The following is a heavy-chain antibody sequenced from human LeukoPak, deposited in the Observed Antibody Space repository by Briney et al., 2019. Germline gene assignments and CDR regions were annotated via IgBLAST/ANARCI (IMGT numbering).Heavy chain of an antibody. Sequence: GGSLRLSCAASGFTFSSYAMSWVRQAPGKGLEWVSGINGGGGNTYYADSAKGRLTISRDNSKNTLYLQMNSLRVEDTAVYYCAKAPAYCGGDCYSGYLQHWGQGTLVTVSS. CDR3: AKAPAYCGGDCYSGYLQH. D-gene: IGHD2-21*01. CDR2: INGGGGNT. J-gene: IGHJ1*01. V-gene: IGHV3-23*01. CDR1: GFTFSSYA.